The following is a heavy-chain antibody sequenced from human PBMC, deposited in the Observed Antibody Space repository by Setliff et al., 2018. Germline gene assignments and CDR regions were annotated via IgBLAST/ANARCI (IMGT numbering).Heavy chain of an antibody. CDR3: ARDRRIVGARHAFDI. CDR1: ADSISSGYY. J-gene: IGHJ3*02. Sequence: SETLSLTCNVSADSISSGYYWSWIRQHPGKGLEWIGYIYYSGSTYYNPSLKSRVTITVDTSKNQFSLKLSSVTAADTAVYYCARDRRIVGARHAFDIWGQGTMVTVSS. CDR2: IYYSGST. V-gene: IGHV4-31*03. D-gene: IGHD1-26*01.